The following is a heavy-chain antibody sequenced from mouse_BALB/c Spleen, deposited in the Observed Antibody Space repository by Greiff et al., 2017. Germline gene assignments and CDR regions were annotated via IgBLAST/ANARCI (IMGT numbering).Heavy chain of an antibody. CDR3: AREDLGYGNLDY. V-gene: IGHV1-82*01. CDR2: IYPGDGDT. J-gene: IGHJ2*01. D-gene: IGHD2-1*01. Sequence: QVQLQQSGPELVKPGASVKISCKASGYAFSSSWMNWVKQRPGQGLEWIGRIYPGDGDTNYNGKFKGKATLTADKSSSTAYMQLSSLTSVDSAVYFCAREDLGYGNLDYWGQGTTLTVSS. CDR1: GYAFSSSW.